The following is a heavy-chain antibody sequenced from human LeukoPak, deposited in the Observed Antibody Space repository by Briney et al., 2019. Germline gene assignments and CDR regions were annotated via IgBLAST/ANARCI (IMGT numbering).Heavy chain of an antibody. CDR3: ARDDYGDYSFDY. CDR2: IYSGGST. CDR1: GFTVSSNY. D-gene: IGHD4-17*01. J-gene: IGHJ4*02. V-gene: IGHV3-53*01. Sequence: GGSLRLSCAASGFTVSSNYMSWVRQAPGKGLEWVSVIYSGGSTYYADSVKGRFTISKDNSKNTLYLQMNSLRAEDTAVYYCARDDYGDYSFDYWGQGTLVTVSS.